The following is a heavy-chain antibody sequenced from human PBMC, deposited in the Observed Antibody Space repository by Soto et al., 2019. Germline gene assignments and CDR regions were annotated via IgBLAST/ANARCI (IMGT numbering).Heavy chain of an antibody. CDR2: IIPISDTT. V-gene: IGHV1-69*01. CDR1: GGTFSSYA. J-gene: IGHJ6*02. CDR3: ARSQGSSTSLEIYYYYYSGMDV. D-gene: IGHD2-2*01. Sequence: QVQLVQSGAEVKKPGSSVKVSCKASGGTFSSYAISWVRQAPGQGLEWMGGIIPISDTTKYAQKSQGRVTITADESTSKAYMELRSLRSEDTAVYYCARSQGSSTSLEIYYYYYSGMDVWGQGTTVTVSS.